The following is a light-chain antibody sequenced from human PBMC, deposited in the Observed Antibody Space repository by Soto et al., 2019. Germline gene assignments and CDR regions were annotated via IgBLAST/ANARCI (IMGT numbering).Light chain of an antibody. CDR1: QNINAY. J-gene: IGKJ3*01. V-gene: IGKV1-39*01. CDR2: AAS. CDR3: QQTFSPTFT. Sequence: DLPMTQSPSSLSASVGDRVTITCRAGQNINAYLNWYQQKPGKAPRLLIYAASNLQSGVPSRFSGSGSGAHFTLTISSLQPEDFASYFCQQTFSPTFTFGPGTSVDFK.